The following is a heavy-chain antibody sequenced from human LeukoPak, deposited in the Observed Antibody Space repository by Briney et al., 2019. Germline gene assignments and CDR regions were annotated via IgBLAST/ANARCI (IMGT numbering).Heavy chain of an antibody. V-gene: IGHV3-21*01. CDR2: ISSSSSYI. CDR1: GFTFSSYS. CDR3: AKDSSPYYYDSSGPLY. Sequence: GGSLRLSCAASGFTFSSYSMNWVRQAPGKGLEWVSSISSSSSYIYYADSVKGRFTISRDNAKNSLHLQMNSLRAEDTAVYYCAKDSSPYYYDSSGPLYWGQGTLVTVSS. D-gene: IGHD3-22*01. J-gene: IGHJ4*02.